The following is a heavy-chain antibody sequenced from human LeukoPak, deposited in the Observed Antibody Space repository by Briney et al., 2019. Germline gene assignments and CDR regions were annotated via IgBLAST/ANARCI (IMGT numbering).Heavy chain of an antibody. J-gene: IGHJ6*03. CDR3: ARGGQWRGQNLYYYYYMDV. D-gene: IGHD6-19*01. CDR2: IYYSGST. V-gene: IGHV4-59*01. Sequence: MTSETLSLTCTVSGGSISSYYWSWIRQPPGKGLEGIGYIYYSGSTNYNPSLKSRVTISVDTSKNQFSLKLSSVTAADTAVYYCARGGQWRGQNLYYYYYMDVWGKGTTVTISS. CDR1: GGSISSYY.